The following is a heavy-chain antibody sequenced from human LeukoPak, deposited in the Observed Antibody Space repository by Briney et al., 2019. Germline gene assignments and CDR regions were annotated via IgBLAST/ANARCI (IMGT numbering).Heavy chain of an antibody. J-gene: IGHJ3*02. V-gene: IGHV1-69*05. CDR2: IIPIFGTA. CDR3: ARDGVKTAGRLAFDI. CDR1: GGTFSSYA. D-gene: IGHD2-8*01. Sequence: GSSVKVSCKASGGTFSSYAISWVRQAPGQGLEWMGGIIPIFGTANYAQKFQGRVTITTDESTSTAYMELSSLRSEDTAVYYCARDGVKTAGRLAFDIWGQGTMVTVSS.